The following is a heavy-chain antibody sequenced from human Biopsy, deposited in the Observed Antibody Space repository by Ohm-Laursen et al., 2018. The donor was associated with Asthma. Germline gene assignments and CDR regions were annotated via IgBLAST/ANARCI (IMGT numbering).Heavy chain of an antibody. D-gene: IGHD5-12*01. Sequence: GSSVKVSCKASGDSFSNHAISWVRQAPGQGLEWMGGLIPVLGTPDHAQMFEGRVTITADESTSTAYIELSSLSSEDTAVYYCARGYSGSDRIVYYYSGLEVWGQGTTVTVSS. CDR3: ARGYSGSDRIVYYYSGLEV. CDR2: LIPVLGTP. V-gene: IGHV1-69*01. J-gene: IGHJ6*02. CDR1: GDSFSNHA.